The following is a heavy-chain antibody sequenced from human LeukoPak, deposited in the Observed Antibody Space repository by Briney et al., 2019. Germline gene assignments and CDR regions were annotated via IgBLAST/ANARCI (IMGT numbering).Heavy chain of an antibody. Sequence: GGSLRLSCAASGFTFDDYAMNWVRHAPGKGLEWVSGISWNSGSIGYADSVKGRFTISRDNAKNSLYLQMDSLRVEDTALYYCVKGRYYDSSGPFDYWGQGTLVTVSS. CDR2: ISWNSGSI. CDR1: GFTFDDYA. J-gene: IGHJ4*02. D-gene: IGHD3-22*01. V-gene: IGHV3-9*01. CDR3: VKGRYYDSSGPFDY.